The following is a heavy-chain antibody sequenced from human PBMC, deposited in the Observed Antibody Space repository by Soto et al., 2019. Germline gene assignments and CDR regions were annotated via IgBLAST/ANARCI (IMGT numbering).Heavy chain of an antibody. Sequence: GGSLRLSCAASGFTFTIYWMSWVRQAPGKGLEWVANIKQDGSEKYYVDSVKGRFTISRDNAKNSLYLQMNSLRAEDTAVYYCARRGYYGSGSLNMDVWGKGTTVTVSS. CDR3: ARRGYYGSGSLNMDV. CDR2: IKQDGSEK. D-gene: IGHD3-10*01. CDR1: GFTFTIYW. J-gene: IGHJ6*03. V-gene: IGHV3-7*01.